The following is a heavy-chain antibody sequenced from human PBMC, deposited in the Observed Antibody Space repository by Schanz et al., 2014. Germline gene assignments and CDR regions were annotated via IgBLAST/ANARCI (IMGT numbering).Heavy chain of an antibody. D-gene: IGHD3-22*01. V-gene: IGHV3-33*06. CDR1: GFTVSSDH. CDR3: AKDPSHGDYDYYFDY. J-gene: IGHJ4*02. Sequence: VQLVESGGGFVQPGGSLGLSCVVSGFTVSSDHMSWVRQAPGKGLEWVAAMSYDGSIKYYGDSVKGRFTISRDNSKNTLYLQMNSLRAEDTAVYYCAKDPSHGDYDYYFDYWGQGTLVTVSS. CDR2: MSYDGSIK.